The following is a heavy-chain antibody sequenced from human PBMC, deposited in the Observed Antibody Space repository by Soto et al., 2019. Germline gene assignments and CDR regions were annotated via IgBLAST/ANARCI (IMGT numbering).Heavy chain of an antibody. D-gene: IGHD3-16*01. CDR2: ITSASDYI. CDR1: GFTFRSYN. CDR3: ARDLNPGYNNVWGRDLDH. Sequence: EVQLVESGGGLVKPGGSLRLSCAASGFTFRSYNMNWIRQAPGKGLEWVASITSASDYIWYADSVKGRFTISRDSAKNSLYLQMNSLRVEDTALYFCARDLNPGYNNVWGRDLDHWGQGTLVTVSS. J-gene: IGHJ4*02. V-gene: IGHV3-21*01.